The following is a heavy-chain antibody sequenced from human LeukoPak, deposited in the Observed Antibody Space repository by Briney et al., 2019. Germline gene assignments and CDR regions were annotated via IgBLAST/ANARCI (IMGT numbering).Heavy chain of an antibody. CDR2: ISAYNGYT. D-gene: IGHD6-19*01. CDR3: ARDQLSSGCDFDY. Sequence: ASVKVSCKASGYTFTSYGFNWERQPPGQGLEWMGWISAYNGYTNYAQQLQGRVTMTTDTPTSTAYMELRSLRSDDTAVYYCARDQLSSGCDFDYWGQGTLVTVSS. J-gene: IGHJ4*02. CDR1: GYTFTSYG. V-gene: IGHV1-18*01.